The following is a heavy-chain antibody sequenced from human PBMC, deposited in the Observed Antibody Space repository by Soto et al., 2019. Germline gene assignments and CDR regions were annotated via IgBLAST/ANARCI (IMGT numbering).Heavy chain of an antibody. CDR2: IDGSGGIT. J-gene: IGHJ6*02. Sequence: GGSLRLSCAASGFTFGTTDMSWVRQAPGEGLEWVSTIDGSGGITYYADSVKGRFTISRDNSRNTVYLQMNSLRGDDTALYYCARAPLAKGVPGAIVGYGLDVWGQGTTVTVSS. CDR1: GFTFGTTD. D-gene: IGHD3-10*01. CDR3: ARAPLAKGVPGAIVGYGLDV. V-gene: IGHV3-23*01.